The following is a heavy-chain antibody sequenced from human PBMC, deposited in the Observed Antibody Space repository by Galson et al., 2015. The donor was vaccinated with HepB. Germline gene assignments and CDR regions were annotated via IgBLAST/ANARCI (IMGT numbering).Heavy chain of an antibody. CDR1: GYDFTNYW. CDR3: ARRGVGLAPPHY. Sequence: QSGAEVTKPGESLKISCTGSGYDFTNYWIGWVRQEPGKGLEWMGTFYPDNSNARYSPSFQGQVTMSADKSISTAYLQWSGLKASDTAMYYCARRGVGLAPPHYWGQGTLVTVSS. D-gene: IGHD3/OR15-3a*01. CDR2: FYPDNSNA. J-gene: IGHJ4*02. V-gene: IGHV5-51*01.